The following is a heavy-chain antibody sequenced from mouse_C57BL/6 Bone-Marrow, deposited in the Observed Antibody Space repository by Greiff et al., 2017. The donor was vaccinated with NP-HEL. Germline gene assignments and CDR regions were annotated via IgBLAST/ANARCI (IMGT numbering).Heavy chain of an antibody. CDR1: GFTFSDYG. Sequence: EVKLMESGGGLVKPGGSLKLSCAASGFTFSDYGMHWVRQAPEKGLEWVAYISSGSSTIYYADTVKGRFTISRDNAKNTLFLQRTSLRSEDTAMYYSITTVPFAYWGQGTLVTVSA. J-gene: IGHJ3*01. CDR3: ITTVPFAY. V-gene: IGHV5-17*01. CDR2: ISSGSSTI. D-gene: IGHD1-1*01.